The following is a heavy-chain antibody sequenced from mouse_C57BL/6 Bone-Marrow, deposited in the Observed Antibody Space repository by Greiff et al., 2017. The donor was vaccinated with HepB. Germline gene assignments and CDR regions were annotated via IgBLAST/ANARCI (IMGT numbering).Heavy chain of an antibody. CDR1: GYAFSSSW. CDR2: IYPGDGDT. J-gene: IGHJ1*03. Sequence: VQLQQSGPELVKPGASVKISCKASGYAFSSSWMNWVKQRPGKGLEWMGRIYPGDGDTNYNGKFKGKATLTADKSSSTAYMQLSSLTSEDSAVYFCARGGYFDVWGTGTTVTVSS. V-gene: IGHV1-82*01. CDR3: ARGGYFDV.